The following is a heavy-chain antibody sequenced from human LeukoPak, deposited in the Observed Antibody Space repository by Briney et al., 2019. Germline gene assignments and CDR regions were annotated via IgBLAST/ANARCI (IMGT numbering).Heavy chain of an antibody. Sequence: GGSLRLSCAASGFTFSSYSMNWVRQAPGKGLEWVSSISSSSSYIYYADSVKGRFTISRDNAKNSLYLQMNSLRAEDTAVYYCARESIPLYGDCVNWFDPWGQGTLVTVSS. CDR1: GFTFSSYS. CDR3: ARESIPLYGDCVNWFDP. V-gene: IGHV3-21*01. J-gene: IGHJ5*02. CDR2: ISSSSSYI. D-gene: IGHD2-21*02.